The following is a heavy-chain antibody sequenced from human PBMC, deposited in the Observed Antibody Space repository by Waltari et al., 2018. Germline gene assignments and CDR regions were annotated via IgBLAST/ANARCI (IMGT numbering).Heavy chain of an antibody. J-gene: IGHJ4*02. CDR3: ARGGQWKFDY. Sequence: QVQLQQWGAGLLKPSETLSLTCVVYGGSFSGYYWSWIRQSPGQGQEWIGEINHSGSTNYNPSLKSRVTISVDTSKNQFSLKVSSVTAADTAVYYCARGGQWKFDYWGQGTLVTVSS. CDR1: GGSFSGYY. V-gene: IGHV4-34*01. CDR2: INHSGST. D-gene: IGHD6-19*01.